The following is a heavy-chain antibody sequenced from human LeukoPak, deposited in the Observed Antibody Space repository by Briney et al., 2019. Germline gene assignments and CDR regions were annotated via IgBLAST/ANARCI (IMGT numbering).Heavy chain of an antibody. V-gene: IGHV1-2*02. J-gene: IGHJ6*02. CDR3: ARAHNSYGSGFPYYGMDV. CDR2: INPNSGGT. CDR1: GYTFTGYS. Sequence: ASVKVSRKASGYTFTGYSMHWVRQAPGQGLEWMGWINPNSGGTNYAQKFQGRVTMTRDTSISTAYMELSRLRSDDTAVYYCARAHNSYGSGFPYYGMDVWGQGTTVTVSS. D-gene: IGHD3-10*01.